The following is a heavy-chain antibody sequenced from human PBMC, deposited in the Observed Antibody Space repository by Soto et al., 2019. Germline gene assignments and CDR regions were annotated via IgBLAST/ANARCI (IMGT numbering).Heavy chain of an antibody. CDR3: AREGSRDYGDYVDAFDI. D-gene: IGHD4-17*01. Sequence: SETLSLTCTVSGGSISSYYWSWIRQPPGKGLEWIGYIYYSGSTNYNPSLKSRVTISVDTSKNQFSLKLSSVTAADTGVYYCAREGSRDYGDYVDAFDIWGQGTMVTVSS. V-gene: IGHV4-59*01. J-gene: IGHJ3*02. CDR1: GGSISSYY. CDR2: IYYSGST.